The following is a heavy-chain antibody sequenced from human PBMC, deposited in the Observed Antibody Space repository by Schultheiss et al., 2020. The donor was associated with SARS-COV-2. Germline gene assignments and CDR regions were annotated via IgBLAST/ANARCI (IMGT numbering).Heavy chain of an antibody. CDR2: IYSGGST. CDR3: ARAGLGPLDY. CDR1: GFTFSSYA. D-gene: IGHD6-19*01. J-gene: IGHJ4*02. Sequence: GGSLRLSCAASGFTFSSYAMDWVRQAPGKGLEWVSVIYSGGSTYYADSVKGRFTISRDNSKNTLYLQMNSLRAEDTAVYYCARAGLGPLDYWGQGTLVTVSS. V-gene: IGHV3-66*01.